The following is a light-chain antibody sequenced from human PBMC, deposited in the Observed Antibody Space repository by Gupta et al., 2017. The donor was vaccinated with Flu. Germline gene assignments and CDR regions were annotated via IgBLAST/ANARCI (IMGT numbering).Light chain of an antibody. CDR2: KDS. CDR1: ALPRQF. CDR3: QSADSSGTPNWV. J-gene: IGLJ3*02. V-gene: IGLV3-25*03. Sequence: SYELTQPPSVSVSPGQTARITCSGDALPRQFAYWYQQRPGQAPVLLIYKDSDRPSGIPERFSGSSSRTTVTLTISAVQAEDEADYYCQSADSSGTPNWVFGGGTKLTVL.